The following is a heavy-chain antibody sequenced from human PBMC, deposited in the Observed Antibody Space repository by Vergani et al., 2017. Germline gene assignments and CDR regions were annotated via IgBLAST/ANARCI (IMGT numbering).Heavy chain of an antibody. CDR1: GGSISSGGYS. CDR2: IYHSGST. Sequence: QLQLQESGSGLVKPSQTLSLTCAVSGGSISSGGYSWSWIRQPPGKGLEWIGYIYHSGSTYYNPSLQSRVTISVDRSKNQFSLKLSSVTAADTAVYYCARGVRFRVVPAATYYYYYYYMDVWGKGTTVTVSS. J-gene: IGHJ6*03. CDR3: ARGVRFRVVPAATYYYYYYYMDV. V-gene: IGHV4-30-2*01. D-gene: IGHD2-2*01.